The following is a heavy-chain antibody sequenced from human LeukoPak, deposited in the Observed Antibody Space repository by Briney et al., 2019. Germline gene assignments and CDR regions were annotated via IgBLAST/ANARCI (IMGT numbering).Heavy chain of an antibody. D-gene: IGHD3-9*01. CDR1: GFTFSDYY. J-gene: IGHJ3*02. V-gene: IGHV3-11*01. Sequence: KPGGSLRLSCAASGFTFSDYYMSWIRQAPGKGLEWVSYISSSGSTIYYADSVKGRFTISRDNAKNSLYLQMNSLRAEDTAVYYCARHGSNYGILTGYYTNDAFDIWGQGTMVTVSS. CDR3: ARHGSNYGILTGYYTNDAFDI. CDR2: ISSSGSTI.